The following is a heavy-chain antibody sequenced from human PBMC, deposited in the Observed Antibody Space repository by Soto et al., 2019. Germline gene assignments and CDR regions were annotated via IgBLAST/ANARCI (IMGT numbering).Heavy chain of an antibody. CDR2: ISSGSTTI. V-gene: IGHV3-48*01. Sequence: EVQLVESRGDLVQPGGSLRLSCAASGFTFSTYSMNWVRLAPGKGLEWISYISSGSTTIYYADSVRGRFTISRDNAKNSLYLQMNSLRAEDTAVYYCAREPYCSGGSCYSFSREYYYYMDVWGKGTTVTVSS. CDR1: GFTFSTYS. CDR3: AREPYCSGGSCYSFSREYYYYMDV. J-gene: IGHJ6*03. D-gene: IGHD2-15*01.